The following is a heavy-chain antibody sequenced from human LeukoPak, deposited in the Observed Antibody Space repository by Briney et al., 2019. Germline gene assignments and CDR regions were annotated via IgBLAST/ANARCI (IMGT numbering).Heavy chain of an antibody. CDR1: GYTFTSYA. Sequence: GASVKVSCKASGYTFTSYAMHWVRQAPGQRLEWMGWINAGNGNTKYSQKFQGRVTITRDTSASTAYMELSSLRSEDTAVYYCARDRHTVVRGPYYYGMDVWGQGTTVTVSS. CDR3: ARDRHTVVRGPYYYGMDV. V-gene: IGHV1-3*01. J-gene: IGHJ6*02. CDR2: INAGNGNT. D-gene: IGHD4-23*01.